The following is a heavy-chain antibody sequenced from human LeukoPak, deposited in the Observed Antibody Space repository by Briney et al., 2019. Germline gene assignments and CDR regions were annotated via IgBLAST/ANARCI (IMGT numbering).Heavy chain of an antibody. CDR3: ARLGTYYYDSSDWWYFDL. J-gene: IGHJ2*01. V-gene: IGHV4-38-2*01. D-gene: IGHD3-22*01. Sequence: SETLSLTCAVSGYSISSGYYWGWIRQPPGKGLEWIGSINHGGSTYYTPSLKSRVTISVDTSKNQFSLKLTSVTAADTAVYYCARLGTYYYDSSDWWYFDLWGRGTLVTVSS. CDR2: INHGGST. CDR1: GYSISSGYY.